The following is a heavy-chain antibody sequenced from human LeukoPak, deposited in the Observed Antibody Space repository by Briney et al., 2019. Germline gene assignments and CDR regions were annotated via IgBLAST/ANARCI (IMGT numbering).Heavy chain of an antibody. Sequence: ASVKVSCKASGYTFTSYDINWVRQAPGQGLEWMGWMNPNSGNTGYAQKFQGRVTMTRNTSISTAYMELSSLRSEDTAVYYCARGRRTRVTTGGHYWGQGTLVTVSS. D-gene: IGHD4-11*01. CDR3: ARGRRTRVTTGGHY. CDR1: GYTFTSYD. V-gene: IGHV1-8*01. CDR2: MNPNSGNT. J-gene: IGHJ4*02.